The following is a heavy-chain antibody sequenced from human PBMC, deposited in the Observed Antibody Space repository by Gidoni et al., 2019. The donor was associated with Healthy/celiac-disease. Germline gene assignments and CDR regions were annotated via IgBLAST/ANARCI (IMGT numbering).Heavy chain of an antibody. CDR1: GYTFTSYY. D-gene: IGHD3-22*01. V-gene: IGHV1-46*03. CDR3: AREGTYYYDSRGPGYYFDY. Sequence: QVQLVQSGAEVKKPGASVKVSCKASGYTFTSYYMHWVRQAPGQGLGWMGIINPRGGSTSYAQKFQGRVTMTRDTSTSTVYMELSSLRSEDTAVYYCAREGTYYYDSRGPGYYFDYWGQGTLVTVSS. CDR2: INPRGGST. J-gene: IGHJ4*02.